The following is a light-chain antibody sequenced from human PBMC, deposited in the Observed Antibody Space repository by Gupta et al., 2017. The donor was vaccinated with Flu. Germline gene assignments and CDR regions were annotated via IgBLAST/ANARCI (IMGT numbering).Light chain of an antibody. J-gene: IGKJ4*01. Sequence: EIVLTQSPGTLSLSPGERATLSCRASQSVSSSYLAWYQQKPGQAPRLLIYGASSRATGIPDRFSGSGSGTDFTLTTSRLEPEDFAVYYCQQYGSSPLLTFGGGTKVEIK. CDR3: QQYGSSPLLT. CDR1: QSVSSSY. V-gene: IGKV3-20*01. CDR2: GAS.